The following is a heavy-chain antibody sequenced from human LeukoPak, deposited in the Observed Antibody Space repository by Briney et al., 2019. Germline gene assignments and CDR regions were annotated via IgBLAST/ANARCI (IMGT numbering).Heavy chain of an antibody. CDR3: ARGLLQNAFDI. Sequence: PSETLSFTCAVYGGSFSGYYWSWIRQPPGKGLEWIREINHSGSTNYNPSLKSRVTISVDTSKNQFSLKLSSVTAADTAVYYCARGLLQNAFDIWGQGTMVTVSS. CDR2: INHSGST. CDR1: GGSFSGYY. D-gene: IGHD1-26*01. V-gene: IGHV4-34*01. J-gene: IGHJ3*02.